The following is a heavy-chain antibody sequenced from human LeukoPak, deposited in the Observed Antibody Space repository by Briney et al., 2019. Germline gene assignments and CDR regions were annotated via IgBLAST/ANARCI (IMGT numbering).Heavy chain of an antibody. Sequence: GRSLRLSCAASGFTFSSYAMPWVRQAPGKGLEWVAVISYDGSNKYYADSVKGRFTISRDNSKNTLYLQMNSLRAEDTAVYYCASCYDFWSGYYTNLGDYWGQGTLVTVSS. CDR2: ISYDGSNK. J-gene: IGHJ4*02. V-gene: IGHV3-30-3*01. CDR1: GFTFSSYA. CDR3: ASCYDFWSGYYTNLGDY. D-gene: IGHD3-3*01.